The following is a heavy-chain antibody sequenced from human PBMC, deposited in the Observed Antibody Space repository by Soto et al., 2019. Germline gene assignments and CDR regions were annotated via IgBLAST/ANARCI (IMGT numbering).Heavy chain of an antibody. J-gene: IGHJ4*02. V-gene: IGHV4-30-4*01. Sequence: PSETLSLTCTVSGGSISSGDYYWSWIRQPPGKGLEWIGYIYYSGSTYYNPSLKSRVTISVDTSKNQFSLKLSSVTAADTAVYYCARGCSGGSCYLSPIDYWGQGTLVTVSS. CDR3: ARGCSGGSCYLSPIDY. CDR2: IYYSGST. D-gene: IGHD2-15*01. CDR1: GGSISSGDYY.